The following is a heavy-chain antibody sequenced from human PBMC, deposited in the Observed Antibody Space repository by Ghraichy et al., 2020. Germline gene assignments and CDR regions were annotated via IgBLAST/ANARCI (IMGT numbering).Heavy chain of an antibody. D-gene: IGHD6-19*01. CDR3: ARERTAVAAGGYYYGMDV. CDR2: INPNSGGT. CDR1: GYTFTGYY. V-gene: IGHV1-2*04. Sequence: ASVKVSCKASGYTFTGYYMHWVRQAPGQGLEWMGWINPNSGGTNYAQKFQGWVTMTRDTSISTAYMELSRLRSDDTAVYYCARERTAVAAGGYYYGMDVWGQGTTVTVSS. J-gene: IGHJ6*02.